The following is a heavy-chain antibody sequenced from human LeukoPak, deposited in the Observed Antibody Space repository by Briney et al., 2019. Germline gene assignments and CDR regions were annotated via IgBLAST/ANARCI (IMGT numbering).Heavy chain of an antibody. CDR2: INHSGST. V-gene: IGHV4-39*07. CDR3: ARNVAAAAPN. J-gene: IGHJ4*02. D-gene: IGHD6-13*01. Sequence: SETLSLTCTVSGGSISSSTYYWSWIRQPPGKGLEWIGEINHSGSTNYNPSLKSRVTISVGTSKNQFSLKLSSVTAADTAVYYCARNVAAAAPNWGQGTLVTVSS. CDR1: GGSISSSTYY.